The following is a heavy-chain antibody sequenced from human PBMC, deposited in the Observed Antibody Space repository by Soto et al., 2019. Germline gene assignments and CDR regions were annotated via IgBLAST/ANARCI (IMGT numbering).Heavy chain of an antibody. J-gene: IGHJ4*02. CDR2: IYSGGST. CDR3: ARDGYSSGPEN. V-gene: IGHV3-53*01. CDR1: GFTVSSNY. Sequence: PGGSLRLSCAASGFTVSSNYMSWVRQAPGKGLEWVSVIYSGGSTYYADSVKGRFTISRDNSKNTLYLQTNSLRAEDTAVYYCARDGYSSGPENWGQGTLVTVSS. D-gene: IGHD6-19*01.